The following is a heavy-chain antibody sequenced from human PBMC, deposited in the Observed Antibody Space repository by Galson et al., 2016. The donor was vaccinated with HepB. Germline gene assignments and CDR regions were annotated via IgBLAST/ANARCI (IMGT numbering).Heavy chain of an antibody. CDR1: GFTFSDYG. D-gene: IGHD3-10*01. V-gene: IGHV3-30*18. CDR3: AKVAGSENSPYWYLDL. J-gene: IGHJ2*01. CDR2: MSYDGSNS. Sequence: SLRLSFAASGFTFSDYGMHWVRQAPGKGLEWLAIMSYDGSNSHVVNSVKGRFTISRDNSRNTLYLQMDSLTIEDTAIYYCAKVAGSENSPYWYLDLWGRGALVTVSS.